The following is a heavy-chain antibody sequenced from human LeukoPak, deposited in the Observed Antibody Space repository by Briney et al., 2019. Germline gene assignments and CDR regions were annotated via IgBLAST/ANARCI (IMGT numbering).Heavy chain of an antibody. CDR1: GFTFSSYE. CDR3: ARDRGTYYYDSTSHYDAFDI. Sequence: PGGCLRLSCAASGFTFSSYEMNLVRQAPGKGLEWVSYISSSGSTIYYADSVKGRFTISRDNAKNSLYLEMSSLRAEDTAVYYCARDRGTYYYDSTSHYDAFDIWGQGTVVTVSS. J-gene: IGHJ3*02. CDR2: ISSSGSTI. D-gene: IGHD3-22*01. V-gene: IGHV3-48*03.